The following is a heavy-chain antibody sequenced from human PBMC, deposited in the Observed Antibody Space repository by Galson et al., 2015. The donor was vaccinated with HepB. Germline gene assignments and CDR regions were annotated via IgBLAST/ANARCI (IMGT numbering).Heavy chain of an antibody. J-gene: IGHJ4*02. CDR1: GFTFSSYG. Sequence: SLRLSCAASGFTFSSYGMHWVRQAPGKGLEWVAVIWYDGSNKYYADSVKGRFTISRDNSKNTLYLQMNSLRAEDTAVYYCARGGPYYDILTGWGYWGQGTLVTASS. CDR2: IWYDGSNK. D-gene: IGHD3-9*01. V-gene: IGHV3-33*08. CDR3: ARGGPYYDILTGWGY.